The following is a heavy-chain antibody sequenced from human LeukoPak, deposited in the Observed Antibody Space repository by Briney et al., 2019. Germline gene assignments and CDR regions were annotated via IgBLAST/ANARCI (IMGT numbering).Heavy chain of an antibody. CDR2: ISSSSSTI. CDR1: GFTFSSHS. J-gene: IGHJ2*01. CDR3: AKDMTAVTAPGDWYFDL. D-gene: IGHD2-21*02. V-gene: IGHV3-48*04. Sequence: GGSLRLSCAASGFTFSSHSVNWVRQAPGKGLEWVSYISSSSSTIYYADSVKGRFTISRDNAKNSLYLQMNSLRPEDTALYFCAKDMTAVTAPGDWYFDLWGRGTLVTVSS.